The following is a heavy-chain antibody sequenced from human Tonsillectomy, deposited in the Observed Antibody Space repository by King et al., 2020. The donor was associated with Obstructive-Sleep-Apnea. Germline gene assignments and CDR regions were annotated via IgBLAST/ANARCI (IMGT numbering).Heavy chain of an antibody. D-gene: IGHD3-10*01. V-gene: IGHV4-31*03. J-gene: IGHJ6*02. CDR2: IYYSGST. CDR3: AGTAVTMIRGVIITEDYYYYYGMDV. Sequence: QLQLQESGPGLVKPSQTLSLTCIVSGGSISSGDYYWSWIRQHPGKGLEWIGYIYYSGSTYYNPSLKSRVTISVDTSKNQFSLKRSSVTAADTAGYYCAGTAVTMIRGVIITEDYYYYYGMDVWGQGTTVTVSS. CDR1: GGSISSGDYY.